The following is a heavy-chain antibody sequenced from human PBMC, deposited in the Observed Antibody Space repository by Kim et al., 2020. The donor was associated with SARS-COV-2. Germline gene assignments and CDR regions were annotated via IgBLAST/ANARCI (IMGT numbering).Heavy chain of an antibody. Sequence: SETLSLTCTFSGGSISSSSYYWGWIRQPPGKGLEWIGSIYYSGSTYYNPSLKSRVTISVDTSKNQFSLKLSSVTAADTAVYYCARQGDDSSGYYSPLFDYWGQGTLVTVSS. V-gene: IGHV4-39*01. CDR1: GGSISSSSYY. CDR2: IYYSGST. CDR3: ARQGDDSSGYYSPLFDY. D-gene: IGHD3-22*01. J-gene: IGHJ4*02.